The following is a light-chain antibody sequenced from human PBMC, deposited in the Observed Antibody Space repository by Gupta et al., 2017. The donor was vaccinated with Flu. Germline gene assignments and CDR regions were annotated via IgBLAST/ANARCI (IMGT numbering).Light chain of an antibody. CDR1: QSISSY. J-gene: IGKJ2*01. CDR2: AAS. V-gene: IGKV1-39*01. Sequence: DIQMTQSPSSLSASAGDRVTITCRASQSISSYLNWDQQEPGKAPKLLIYAASTLQSGVPSRFSGSGSGTDFTLPISSLQSEDFATYYCQQSYGSQHTFGQGTKLDIK. CDR3: QQSYGSQHT.